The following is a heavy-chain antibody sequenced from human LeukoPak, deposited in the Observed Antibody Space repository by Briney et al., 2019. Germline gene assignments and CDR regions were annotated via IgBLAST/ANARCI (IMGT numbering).Heavy chain of an antibody. CDR3: ARDLGSSSPVDY. CDR2: IIPIFGTA. Sequence: SVKVSCKASGGTFSSYAISWVRQAPGQGLEWMGGIIPIFGTANYAQKFQGRVTITADESTSTAYMELSSLRSEDTAVYYCARDLGSSSPVDYWGQGTLVSVSS. J-gene: IGHJ4*02. V-gene: IGHV1-69*01. CDR1: GGTFSSYA. D-gene: IGHD6-6*01.